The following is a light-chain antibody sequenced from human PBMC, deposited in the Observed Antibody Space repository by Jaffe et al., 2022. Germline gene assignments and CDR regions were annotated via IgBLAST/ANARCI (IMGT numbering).Light chain of an antibody. J-gene: IGLJ2*01. Sequence: SYELTQPPSVSVSPGQTASITCSGDKLGDKYACWYQQKPGQSPVLVIYQDIKRPSGIPERFSGSNSGNTATLTISGTQAMDEADFYCQAWDTNTASVVFGGGTKLTVL. CDR1: KLGDKY. CDR3: QAWDTNTASVV. CDR2: QDI. V-gene: IGLV3-1*01.